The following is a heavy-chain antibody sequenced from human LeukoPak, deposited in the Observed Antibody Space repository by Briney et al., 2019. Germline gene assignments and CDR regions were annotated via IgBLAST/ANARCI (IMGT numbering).Heavy chain of an antibody. Sequence: SQTLSLTCTVSGRSISTGLYYWAWIGQPAGKRLEWMGRIYSNGWTDYKPPLKSRVSISIDTSKNHSSLKMSLATAADTALYYCARGSGWNSFDPWGQGTLVTVSS. CDR3: ARGSGWNSFDP. V-gene: IGHV4-61*02. J-gene: IGHJ5*02. CDR2: IYSNGWT. CDR1: GRSISTGLYY. D-gene: IGHD6-19*01.